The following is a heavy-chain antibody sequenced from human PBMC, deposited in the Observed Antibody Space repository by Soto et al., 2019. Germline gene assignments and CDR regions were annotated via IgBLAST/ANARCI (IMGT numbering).Heavy chain of an antibody. Sequence: EVVLLESGGGLEQPGGSLRLSCAASGFIFENFGMSWVRQAPGKGLEWISSISGSGFKKYYADSVKGRFTISRDNSKSTVYLELNNLSAEDTAVYHCAKNHGVDLVPLATVDWFDPWGQGSVVTVSS. V-gene: IGHV3-23*01. J-gene: IGHJ5*02. CDR2: ISGSGFKK. D-gene: IGHD2-21*01. CDR1: GFIFENFG. CDR3: AKNHGVDLVPLATVDWFDP.